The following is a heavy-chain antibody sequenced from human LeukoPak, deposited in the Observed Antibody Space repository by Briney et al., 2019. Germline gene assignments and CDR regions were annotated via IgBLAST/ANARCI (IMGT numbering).Heavy chain of an antibody. CDR2: INPNSGGT. J-gene: IGHJ4*02. CDR1: GYIFTGYY. CDR3: ARSGYSGYDSGGY. D-gene: IGHD5-12*01. V-gene: IGHV1-2*02. Sequence: ASVKVSCKASGYIFTGYYTHWVRQAPGQGLEWMGWINPNSGGTNYAQKFQGRVTMTRDTSISTAYMELSRLRSDDTAVYYCARSGYSGYDSGGYWGQGTLVTVSS.